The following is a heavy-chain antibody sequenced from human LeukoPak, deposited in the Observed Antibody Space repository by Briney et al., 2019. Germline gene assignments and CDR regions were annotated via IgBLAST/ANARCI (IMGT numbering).Heavy chain of an antibody. D-gene: IGHD1-1*01. V-gene: IGHV1-18*01. CDR2: ISANNSNT. CDR1: AYTFTNYG. J-gene: IGHJ4*02. CDR3: ARTTSFTASGYDY. Sequence: ASVTVSFKSSAYTFTNYGINWVRQAPGQGLEWMGWISANNSNTNYAQKAQGRVTMTTDTSTSTAYMELRSLRSDDTAVYFCARTTSFTASGYDYWGQGTLVTVSS.